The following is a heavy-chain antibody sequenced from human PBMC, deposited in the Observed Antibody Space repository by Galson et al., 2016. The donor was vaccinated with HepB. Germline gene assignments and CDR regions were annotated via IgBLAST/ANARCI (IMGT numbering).Heavy chain of an antibody. CDR3: ARVVPLYSGGWYVRGDGWFDP. D-gene: IGHD6-19*01. J-gene: IGHJ5*02. Sequence: SLRLSCAASGFTFSYYYMSWIRQAPGKGLEWVSYISSSGSTIYYADSVKGRFTISRDNAKNSLYLRMNSLRAEDTAVYYCARVVPLYSGGWYVRGDGWFDPWGQGTLVTVSS. CDR1: GFTFSYYY. V-gene: IGHV3-11*01. CDR2: ISSSGSTI.